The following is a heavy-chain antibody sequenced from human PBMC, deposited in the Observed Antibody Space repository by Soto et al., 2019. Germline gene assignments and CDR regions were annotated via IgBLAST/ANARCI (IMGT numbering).Heavy chain of an antibody. J-gene: IGHJ4*02. CDR3: AHLLGGCSSKGCSPLRYDY. D-gene: IGHD2-2*01. Sequence: QITLKESGPTLVKPTQTLTLTCTFSGFSLDTTGVGVGWIRQPPGKALEWLALIYWDDDKRYSPSLKSRLTIPKDTSKIQVVLAMTDMDPVDTATYYCAHLLGGCSSKGCSPLRYDYWGQGILVTVSS. CDR1: GFSLDTTGVG. V-gene: IGHV2-5*02. CDR2: IYWDDDK.